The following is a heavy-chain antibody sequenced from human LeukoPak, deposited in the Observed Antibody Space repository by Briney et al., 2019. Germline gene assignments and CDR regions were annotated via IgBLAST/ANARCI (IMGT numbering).Heavy chain of an antibody. Sequence: GGSLRLSCAASGFTLSSYAMSWVRQAPGKGLEWVSAISGSGGSTYYADSVKGRFTISRDNAKNSLYLQMNSLRAEDTALYYCARDLSFDFWSGSVIDAFDIWGQGTMVTVSS. CDR1: GFTLSSYA. CDR2: ISGSGGST. J-gene: IGHJ3*02. V-gene: IGHV3-23*01. D-gene: IGHD3-3*01. CDR3: ARDLSFDFWSGSVIDAFDI.